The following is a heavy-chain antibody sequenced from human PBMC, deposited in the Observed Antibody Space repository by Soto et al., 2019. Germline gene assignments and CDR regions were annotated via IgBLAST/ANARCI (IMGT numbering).Heavy chain of an antibody. Sequence: QVTLKESGPVLVKPTEILTLTCTVSGFSLSHPRMGVSWIRQPPGKALEWLAHISSNDEKSYTTSLKSRLTISKDTSKSQVVLIMTNMDPVDTATYYCARVLYYAMEVWGQGTTVTVSS. V-gene: IGHV2-26*01. J-gene: IGHJ6*02. CDR3: ARVLYYAMEV. CDR2: ISSNDEK. CDR1: GFSLSHPRMG.